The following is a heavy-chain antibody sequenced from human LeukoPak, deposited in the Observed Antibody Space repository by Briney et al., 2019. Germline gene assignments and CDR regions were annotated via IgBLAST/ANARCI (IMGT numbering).Heavy chain of an antibody. CDR3: ARGKSRGSHIDY. Sequence: SETLSLTCTVSGYSITRGYFWGWIRQPPGKGLEWIGYIYYSGITNYNPSLKSRVTISVDTSKNQFSLRMNSVTAADTAVYYCARGKSRGSHIDYWGQGTLVTVSS. J-gene: IGHJ4*02. CDR2: IYYSGIT. D-gene: IGHD1-26*01. V-gene: IGHV4-38-2*02. CDR1: GYSITRGYF.